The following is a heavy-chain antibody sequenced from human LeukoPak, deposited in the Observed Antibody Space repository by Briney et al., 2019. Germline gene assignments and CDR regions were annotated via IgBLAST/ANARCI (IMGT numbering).Heavy chain of an antibody. CDR3: TRVRSGSGYRYGMNV. Sequence: PSETLSLTCTVSGGSISSYYWSWIRQPPGKGLEWIGYMFDSGSTNYNPSLKSRVTISVDTSKKRFSLKLRSVTAADTAVYYCTRVRSGSGYRYGMNVWGQGTTVTVSS. V-gene: IGHV4-59*12. D-gene: IGHD3-22*01. CDR1: GGSISSYY. CDR2: MFDSGST. J-gene: IGHJ6*02.